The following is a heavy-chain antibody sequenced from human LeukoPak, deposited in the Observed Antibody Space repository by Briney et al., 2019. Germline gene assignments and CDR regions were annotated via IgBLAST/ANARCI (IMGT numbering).Heavy chain of an antibody. CDR2: IYYSGST. Sequence: SETLSLTCTVSGASIRSGGYYWSWIRQHPGKGLEWIGYIYYSGSTYYNPSLKSRVTISVDTSKNQFSLKLSSVTAADTAVYYCARVHSSSWYGSEYYFDYWGQGTLVTVSS. CDR1: GASIRSGGYY. V-gene: IGHV4-31*03. J-gene: IGHJ4*02. CDR3: ARVHSSSWYGSEYYFDY. D-gene: IGHD6-13*01.